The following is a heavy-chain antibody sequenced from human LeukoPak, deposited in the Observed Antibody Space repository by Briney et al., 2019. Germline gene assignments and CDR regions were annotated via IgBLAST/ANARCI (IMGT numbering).Heavy chain of an antibody. D-gene: IGHD6-19*01. Sequence: GGSLRLSCAASGFTFSDYGLKWVRQAPGKGLEWVSTIGRSSSYIFYADSVEGRFTVSRDNAKNSLYLQMNSLRVDDTAVYYCARDPHTIAVTGTDPFVYWGQGTLVTVSS. CDR1: GFTFSDYG. CDR3: ARDPHTIAVTGTDPFVY. CDR2: IGRSSSYI. J-gene: IGHJ4*02. V-gene: IGHV3-21*01.